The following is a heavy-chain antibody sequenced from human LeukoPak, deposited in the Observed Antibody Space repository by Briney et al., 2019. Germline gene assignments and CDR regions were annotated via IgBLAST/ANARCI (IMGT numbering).Heavy chain of an antibody. CDR3: AKDRGGSTGWNFDY. CDR1: GFTFSSYA. V-gene: IGHV3-23*05. J-gene: IGHJ4*02. CDR2: IHSSGSRT. Sequence: GGSLRLSCSTSGFTFSSYAMSWVRQAPGKGLEWVSGIHSSGSRTFNVNSVKGRFTISRDNFKNTLYLQMNSLRGEDTALYYCAKDRGGSTGWNFDYWGQGTLVTVPS. D-gene: IGHD6-19*01.